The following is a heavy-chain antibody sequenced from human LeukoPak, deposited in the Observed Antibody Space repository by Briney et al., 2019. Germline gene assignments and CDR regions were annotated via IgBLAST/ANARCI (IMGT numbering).Heavy chain of an antibody. Sequence: PGGSLRLSCTGSGFTFSDRYMAWIRQRPGKGLEWLSYISTSDRRVYLADSVEGRFTVSRDDARKSLFLQMNSLTPDDTALYYCARDRAVGASDSYDLWGPGTMVIVSS. J-gene: IGHJ3*01. V-gene: IGHV3-11*04. CDR3: ARDRAVGASDSYDL. D-gene: IGHD4-23*01. CDR1: GFTFSDRY. CDR2: ISTSDRRV.